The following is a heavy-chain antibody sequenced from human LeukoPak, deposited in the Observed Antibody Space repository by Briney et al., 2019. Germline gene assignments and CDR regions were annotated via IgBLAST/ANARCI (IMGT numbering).Heavy chain of an antibody. CDR3: ARDEARYSSGYYPNWFDP. J-gene: IGHJ5*02. Sequence: GASVKVSCKASAYTFTGYYMHWVRQAPGQGLEWMGWINPDSGGTNYAQKFQGRVTMTRDTSISTAYMELRSLRSDDTAVYYCARDEARYSSGYYPNWFDPWGQGTLVTVSS. CDR1: AYTFTGYY. D-gene: IGHD3-22*01. CDR2: INPDSGGT. V-gene: IGHV1-2*02.